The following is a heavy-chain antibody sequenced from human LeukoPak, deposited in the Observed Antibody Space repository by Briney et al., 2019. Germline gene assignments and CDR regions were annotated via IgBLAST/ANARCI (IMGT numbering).Heavy chain of an antibody. J-gene: IGHJ4*02. V-gene: IGHV4-59*01. CDR3: ARGRIAVIPCDY. CDR1: GGSISSNY. Sequence: PSETLSLTCTVSGGSISSNYWSWIRQPPGKGLEWIGYIYYSGSTNYNPSLKSRVTISVDTSKNQFSLKLSSVTAADTAVYYCARGRIAVIPCDYWGQGTLVTVSS. CDR2: IYYSGST. D-gene: IGHD6-19*01.